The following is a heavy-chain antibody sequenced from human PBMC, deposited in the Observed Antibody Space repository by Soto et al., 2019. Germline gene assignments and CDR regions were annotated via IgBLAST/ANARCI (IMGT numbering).Heavy chain of an antibody. CDR2: ISYDGSNK. Sequence: QVQLVESGGGVVQPGRSLRLSCAASGFTFSSYAMHWVRQAPGKGLEWVAVISYDGSNKYYADSVKGRFTISRDNSKNPLYLQMNSLRAEGTAGYYCAGELEHAFDIWGQGTMVTVSS. V-gene: IGHV3-30-3*01. CDR1: GFTFSSYA. J-gene: IGHJ3*02. CDR3: AGELEHAFDI.